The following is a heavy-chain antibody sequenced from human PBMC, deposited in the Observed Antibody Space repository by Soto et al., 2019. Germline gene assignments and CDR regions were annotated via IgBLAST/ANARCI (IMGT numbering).Heavy chain of an antibody. CDR1: GFTFSSYS. J-gene: IGHJ4*02. V-gene: IGHV3-48*01. CDR3: AVSYGRGVLN. Sequence: EVQLVESGGGLVQPGGSLRLSCAASGFTFSSYSMNWVRQAPGKGLEWVSYISSGSGAIYYADSVKGRFTISRDNVKNSVYLQMNSLRAEDTAVYYCAVSYGRGVLNWGQGTLVTVSS. D-gene: IGHD4-17*01. CDR2: ISSGSGAI.